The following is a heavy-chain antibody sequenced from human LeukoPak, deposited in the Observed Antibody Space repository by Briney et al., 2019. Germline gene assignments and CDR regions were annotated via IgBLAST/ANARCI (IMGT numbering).Heavy chain of an antibody. V-gene: IGHV1-2*02. CDR3: ARDRCGSGSFSYYYYGMDV. Sequence: ASVKVSCKASGYTFTGYYKHWVRQAPGQGLEWMGWINPNSGGTNYAQKFQGRVTMTRDTSISTAYMELSRLRSDDTAVYYCARDRCGSGSFSYYYYGMDVWGQGTTVTVSS. CDR2: INPNSGGT. D-gene: IGHD3-10*01. J-gene: IGHJ6*02. CDR1: GYTFTGYY.